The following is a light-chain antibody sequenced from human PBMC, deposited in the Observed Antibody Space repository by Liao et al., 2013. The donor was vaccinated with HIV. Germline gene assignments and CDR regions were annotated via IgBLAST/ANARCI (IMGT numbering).Light chain of an antibody. J-gene: IGLJ1*01. CDR1: NLASQS. CDR2: YDS. V-gene: IGLV3-21*01. Sequence: SYALTQPPAVSLAPGKTATITCEGVNLASQSVHWYQQRPGQAPVVVMYYDSDRPSGVPERFSGSNSGNTATLTISRVEAGDEADYYCQVWDSSSDHSNYVFGTGTKVTVL. CDR3: QVWDSSSDHSNYV.